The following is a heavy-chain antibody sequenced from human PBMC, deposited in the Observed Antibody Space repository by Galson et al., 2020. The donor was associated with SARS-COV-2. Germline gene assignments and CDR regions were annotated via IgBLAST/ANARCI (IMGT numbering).Heavy chain of an antibody. CDR1: GYTFTSYF. Sequence: ASVKVSCKASGYTFTSYFVHWVRQAPGQGLEWMGTINPSGGSTTYAQNFQVRVTMTGDTSTNTVYMDLSSLRSEDTAVYYCARDRGPSTDCSGIACFARVMSNWFDPWGQGTPVIVSS. CDR3: ARDRGPSTDCSGIACFARVMSNWFDP. J-gene: IGHJ5*02. D-gene: IGHD2-2*01. V-gene: IGHV1-46*01. CDR2: INPSGGST.